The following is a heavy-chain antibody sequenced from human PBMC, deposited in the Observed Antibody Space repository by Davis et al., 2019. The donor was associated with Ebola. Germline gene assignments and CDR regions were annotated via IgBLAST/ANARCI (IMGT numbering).Heavy chain of an antibody. CDR2: IYYSGST. D-gene: IGHD6-6*01. V-gene: IGHV4-39*01. CDR3: ARGDSSSSPNCFDP. J-gene: IGHJ5*02. Sequence: PSETLSLTCTVSGGSISSSSYYWGWIRQPPGKGLEWIGNIYYSGSTYYNPSLKSRVTVSVDTSKNQFSLKLTSVTAADTAVYYCARGDSSSSPNCFDPWGQGTLVTVSS. CDR1: GGSISSSSYY.